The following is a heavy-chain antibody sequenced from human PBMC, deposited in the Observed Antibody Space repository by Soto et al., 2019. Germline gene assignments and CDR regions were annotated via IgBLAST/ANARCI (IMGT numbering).Heavy chain of an antibody. CDR1: GFTFSTYG. CDR3: ARDASAYDGGWYPRGFDP. V-gene: IGHV3-33*01. CDR2: IWYDGSNK. D-gene: IGHD6-19*01. Sequence: QAHLMESGGGVVQPGRSLRLSCAASGFTFSTYGMHWVRQAPGKGLEWVAIIWYDGSNKYYADSVKGRFTISRDDSKNTLYLQMNSLRVEDTAVYFCARDASAYDGGWYPRGFDPWGQGTLVTVSS. J-gene: IGHJ5*02.